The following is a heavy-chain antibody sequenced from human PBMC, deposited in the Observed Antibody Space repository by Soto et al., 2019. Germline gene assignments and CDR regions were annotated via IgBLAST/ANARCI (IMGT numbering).Heavy chain of an antibody. D-gene: IGHD2-15*01. CDR1: GYSFIYYP. CDR2: INLGNGNT. Sequence: ASVQVSCKASGYSFIYYPIHWVRQAPGQRLEWMGWINLGNGNTAYSQKFQGRVTITRDTSASTVYMELSSLTSEDTAVYYCAREPLCGGKCYLNYFDPWGQGTLVTVSS. CDR3: AREPLCGGKCYLNYFDP. V-gene: IGHV1-3*01. J-gene: IGHJ5*02.